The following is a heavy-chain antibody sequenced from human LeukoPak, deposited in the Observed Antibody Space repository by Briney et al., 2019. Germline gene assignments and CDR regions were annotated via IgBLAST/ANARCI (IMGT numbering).Heavy chain of an antibody. D-gene: IGHD3/OR15-3a*01. J-gene: IGHJ6*02. Sequence: SQTLSLTRAISGDSVSSNSAAWNWIRQSPSRGLEWLGRTYYRSKWYNDYAVSVKSRITINPDTSKNQFSLQLNSVTPENTAVYYCARGLRSSSGTRSYYYGMDVWGQGTTVTVSS. CDR3: ARGLRSSSGTRSYYYGMDV. CDR2: TYYRSKWYN. V-gene: IGHV6-1*01. CDR1: GDSVSSNSAA.